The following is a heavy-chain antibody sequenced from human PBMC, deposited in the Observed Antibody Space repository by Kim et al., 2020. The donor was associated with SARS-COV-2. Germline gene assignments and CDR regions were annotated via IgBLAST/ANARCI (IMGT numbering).Heavy chain of an antibody. CDR3: ARDQTGARMGLKFDF. V-gene: IGHV3-33*01. CDR1: GFTFSDFG. D-gene: IGHD7-27*01. CDR2: IWFDGSNK. Sequence: GGSLRLSCAASGFTFSDFGMHWVRQAPGKGLEWVAVIWFDGSNKYYADSVKGRFTISRDDSDNTLYLQMSGLRPEDTAVYYCARDQTGARMGLKFDFWG. J-gene: IGHJ4*01.